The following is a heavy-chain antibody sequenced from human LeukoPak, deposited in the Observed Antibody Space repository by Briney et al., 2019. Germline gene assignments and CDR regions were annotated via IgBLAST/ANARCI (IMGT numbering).Heavy chain of an antibody. CDR1: GFTFSNYE. CDR3: ARVTSGLIGVLTLDY. J-gene: IGHJ4*02. CDR2: IASSGRTI. V-gene: IGHV3-48*03. D-gene: IGHD3-3*01. Sequence: GGSLRLSCSASGFTFSNYEMNWVRQAPGKGLEWVSYIASSGRTIYYADSVKGRFTISRDNAKSSLYLQMNSLRAEDTAVYYCARVTSGLIGVLTLDYWGQGTLVTVSS.